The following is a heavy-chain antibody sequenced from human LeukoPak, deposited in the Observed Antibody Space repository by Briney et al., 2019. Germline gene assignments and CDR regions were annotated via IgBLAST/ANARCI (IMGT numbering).Heavy chain of an antibody. CDR2: ISNGNTA. Sequence: GGSLSLSCAASGFSFSSHYLSWVRQAPGKGLQWASVISNGNTAYYGDSLRGRCTVSRDNSRNVLFLQMDNLRAEDTAVYFCARVVPPYDNGHGPLGSWGRGTLVTVSS. CDR1: GFSFSSHY. V-gene: IGHV3-53*01. CDR3: ARVVPPYDNGHGPLGS. D-gene: IGHD3-10*01. J-gene: IGHJ5*02.